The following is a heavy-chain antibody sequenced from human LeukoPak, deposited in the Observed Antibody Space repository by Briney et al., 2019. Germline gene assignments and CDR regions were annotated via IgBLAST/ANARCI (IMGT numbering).Heavy chain of an antibody. J-gene: IGHJ4*02. D-gene: IGHD3-22*01. CDR2: ISSSSSYI. V-gene: IGHV3-21*01. CDR1: GFTFSSYS. Sequence: GGSLRLSCAASGFTFSSYSMNWVRQAPGKGLEWVSSISSSSSYIYYADSVKGRFTISRDNAENSLYLQMNSLRAEDTAVYYCARVGDFTTYYCDSSGYFDYWGQGTLVTVSS. CDR3: ARVGDFTTYYCDSSGYFDY.